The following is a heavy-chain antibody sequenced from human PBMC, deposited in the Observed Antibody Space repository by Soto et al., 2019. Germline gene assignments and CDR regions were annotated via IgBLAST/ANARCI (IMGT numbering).Heavy chain of an antibody. Sequence: QVQLVQSGAEVKKPGSSVKVSCKASGGTFSTSSINWVRQAPGQRPEWLGNILPIFGTADYAQKFQDRVTITADKSTNTAYMELRSLFSEDTAVYYGATGIEYGGNSDAFDIWGQGTVVTVSS. CDR3: ATGIEYGGNSDAFDI. J-gene: IGHJ3*02. D-gene: IGHD4-17*01. V-gene: IGHV1-69*14. CDR1: GGTFSTSS. CDR2: ILPIFGTA.